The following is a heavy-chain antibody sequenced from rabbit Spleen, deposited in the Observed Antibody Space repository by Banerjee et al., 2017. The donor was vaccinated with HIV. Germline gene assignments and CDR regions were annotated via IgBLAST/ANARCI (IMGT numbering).Heavy chain of an antibody. Sequence: QEQLEESGGDLAKPGASLTLTCKAPGFSSSAGYWICWVRQAPGKGLEWIACIYIGSAANTDYASWAKGRFTISKTSSTTVTLQMTSLTAADTATYFCTRNFDLWGQGTLVTVS. CDR2: IYIGSAANT. CDR3: TRNFDL. J-gene: IGHJ4*01. V-gene: IGHV1S45*01. CDR1: GFSSSAGYW.